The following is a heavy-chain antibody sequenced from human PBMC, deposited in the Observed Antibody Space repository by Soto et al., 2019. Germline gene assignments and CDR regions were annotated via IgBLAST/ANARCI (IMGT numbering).Heavy chain of an antibody. D-gene: IGHD3-3*01. CDR3: TREGFVGYYDFWSGYYPFDY. CDR2: IRSKAYGGTT. Sequence: PGGSLRLSCTASGFTFGDYAMSWVRQAPGKGLEWVGFIRSKAYGGTTEYAASVKGRFTISRDDSKSIAYLQMNSLKTEDTAVYYCTREGFVGYYDFWSGYYPFDYWGQGTLVTVSS. J-gene: IGHJ4*02. V-gene: IGHV3-49*04. CDR1: GFTFGDYA.